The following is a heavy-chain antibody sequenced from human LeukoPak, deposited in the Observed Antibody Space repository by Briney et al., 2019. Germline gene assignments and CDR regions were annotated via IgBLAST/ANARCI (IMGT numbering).Heavy chain of an antibody. J-gene: IGHJ4*02. CDR1: GGTFSSYT. Sequence: GSSVKVSCKASGGTFSSYTISWVRQAPGQGLEWMGRIIPILGIANYAQKFQGRVTITADKSTSKAYMELSSLRSEDTAVYYCARARFEGSCSGGSCYSGPDYWGQGTLVTVSS. CDR3: ARARFEGSCSGGSCYSGPDY. CDR2: IIPILGIA. V-gene: IGHV1-69*02. D-gene: IGHD2-15*01.